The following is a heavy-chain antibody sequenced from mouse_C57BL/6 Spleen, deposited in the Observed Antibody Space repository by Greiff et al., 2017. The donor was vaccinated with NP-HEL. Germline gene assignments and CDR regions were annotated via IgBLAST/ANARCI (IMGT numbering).Heavy chain of an antibody. D-gene: IGHD2-5*01. J-gene: IGHJ4*01. V-gene: IGHV1-59*01. Sequence: QVQLQQPGAELVRPGTSVKLSCKASGYTFTSYWMHWVKQRPGQGLEWIGVIDPSDSYTNYNQKFKGKATLTVDTSSSTAYMQLSSLTSEDSAVYYCARRHYSNYEGAMDYWGQGTSVTVSS. CDR3: ARRHYSNYEGAMDY. CDR2: IDPSDSYT. CDR1: GYTFTSYW.